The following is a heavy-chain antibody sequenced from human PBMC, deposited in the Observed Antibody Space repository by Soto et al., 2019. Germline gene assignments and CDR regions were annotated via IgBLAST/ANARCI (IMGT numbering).Heavy chain of an antibody. V-gene: IGHV5-51*01. CDR2: IYPGDSDT. CDR1: GYSFTSYW. CDR3: ARRYYDFWSGSETGAFDI. D-gene: IGHD3-3*01. J-gene: IGHJ3*02. Sequence: GESLKISCKGSGYSFTSYWIGWVRQMPGKGLEWMGIIYPGDSDTRYSPPFQGQVTISADKSISTAYLQWSSLKASDTAMYYCARRYYDFWSGSETGAFDIWGQGTMVTVSS.